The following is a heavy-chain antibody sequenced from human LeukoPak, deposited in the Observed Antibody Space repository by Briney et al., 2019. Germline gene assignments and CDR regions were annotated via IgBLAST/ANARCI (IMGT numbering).Heavy chain of an antibody. CDR1: GGTFSSYA. Sequence: GASVKVSCKASGGTFSSYAISWVRQAPGQGLEWMGGIIPIFGTANYAQKFQGRVTITTDESTSTAYMELSSLRSEDTAVYYCARVLSYCSSTSCYTAFDYWGQGTLVTVS. CDR2: IIPIFGTA. J-gene: IGHJ4*02. D-gene: IGHD2-2*02. V-gene: IGHV1-69*05. CDR3: ARVLSYCSSTSCYTAFDY.